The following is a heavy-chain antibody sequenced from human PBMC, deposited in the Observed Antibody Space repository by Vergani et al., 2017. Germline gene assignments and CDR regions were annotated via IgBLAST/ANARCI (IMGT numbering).Heavy chain of an antibody. D-gene: IGHD3-10*01. CDR3: ARGVAVRGVIMFDP. CDR1: GGSFSGYY. V-gene: IGHV4-34*01. CDR2: INHSGST. Sequence: QVQLQQWGAGLLKPSETLSLTCAVYGGSFSGYYWSWIRQPPGKGLEWIGEINHSGSTNYNPSLKSRVTISVDTSKNQFSLKLSSVTAADTAVYYCARGVAVRGVIMFDPWGQGTLVTVSS. J-gene: IGHJ5*02.